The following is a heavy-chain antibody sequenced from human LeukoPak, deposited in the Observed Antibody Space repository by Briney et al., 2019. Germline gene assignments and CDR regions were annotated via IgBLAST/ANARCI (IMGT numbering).Heavy chain of an antibody. CDR3: ATGIGTLWSGYYHDF. CDR1: GGTFSTYA. D-gene: IGHD3-3*01. CDR2: IIPVLGVA. V-gene: IGHV1-69*04. J-gene: IGHJ4*02. Sequence: SVKVSCKASGGTFSTYAISWVRQAPGQGLEWMGRIIPVLGVANYAQKFQGRVTISAERSTSTASMEVSSLRSEDTAVYYCATGIGTLWSGYYHDFWGQGNLVTVSS.